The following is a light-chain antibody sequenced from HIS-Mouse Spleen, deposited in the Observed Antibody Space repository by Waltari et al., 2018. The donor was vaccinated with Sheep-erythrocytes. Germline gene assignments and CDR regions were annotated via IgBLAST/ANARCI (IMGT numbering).Light chain of an antibody. CDR1: SPNIGNNY. CDR2: DNN. CDR3: GTWDSSLSAGV. J-gene: IGLJ3*02. V-gene: IGLV1-51*01. Sequence: QSVLTQPPSVSAAPGQKVTISCSGSSPNIGNNYGLWYHQLPGTAPKLLIYDNNKRPSGIPDRFSGSKSGTSATLGITGLQTGDEADYYCGTWDSSLSAGVFGGGTKLTVL.